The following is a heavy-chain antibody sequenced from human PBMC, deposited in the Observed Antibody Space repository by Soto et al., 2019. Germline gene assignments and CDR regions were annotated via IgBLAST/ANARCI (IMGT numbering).Heavy chain of an antibody. V-gene: IGHV3-21*06. D-gene: IGHD2-15*01. CDR1: GFTFSSYS. J-gene: IGHJ4*02. CDR3: ARSRREPYYDKCSGPPSGPYFHS. CDR2: ISSSSSYI. Sequence: VGSLRLSCAASGFTFSSYSMNWVRQSPGKGLEWVSSISSSSSYIYYADSVKGRFTISRDNAKNSLYLQMNSLRAEDTAVYYCARSRREPYYDKCSGPPSGPYFHSWHQGSLVTVSS.